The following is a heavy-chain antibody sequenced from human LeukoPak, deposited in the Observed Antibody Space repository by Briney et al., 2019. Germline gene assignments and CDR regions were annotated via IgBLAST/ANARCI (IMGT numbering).Heavy chain of an antibody. CDR1: GGSISSGDYY. V-gene: IGHV4-30-4*01. J-gene: IGHJ4*02. D-gene: IGHD1-7*01. CDR2: IYYSGST. Sequence: PSETLSLTCTVSGGSISSGDYYWSWIRQPPGKGLEWIGYIYYSGSTYYNPSLKSRVTISVDTSKNQFSLKLSSVTAADTAVYYCARGSYNWNYGRPGPFGYWGQGTLVTVSS. CDR3: ARGSYNWNYGRPGPFGY.